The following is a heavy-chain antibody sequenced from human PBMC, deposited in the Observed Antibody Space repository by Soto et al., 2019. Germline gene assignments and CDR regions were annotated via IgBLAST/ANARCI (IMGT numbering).Heavy chain of an antibody. CDR3: AKDDSYSGSLHFDY. J-gene: IGHJ4*02. V-gene: IGHV3-30*18. CDR2: ISYDGSNK. CDR1: GFTFSSYG. D-gene: IGHD1-26*01. Sequence: QVQLVESGGGVVQPGRSLRLSCAASGFTFSSYGMHWVRQAPGKGLEWVAVISYDGSNKYYADSVKGRFTISRDNSKNTLYLQMNSLRAEDTAVYYCAKDDSYSGSLHFDYWGQGTLVTVSS.